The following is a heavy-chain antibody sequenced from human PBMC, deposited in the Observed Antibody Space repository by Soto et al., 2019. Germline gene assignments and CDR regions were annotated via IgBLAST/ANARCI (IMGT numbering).Heavy chain of an antibody. CDR2: IKQDGSER. CDR3: TRTISALPRDDY. D-gene: IGHD6-13*01. CDR1: GFTFNRYW. Sequence: EVQLVESGGGLVQPGGSLRLSCAASGFTFNRYWMGWVRQAPGQGPEWLANIKQDGSERYYVDSVKGRFTISRDNVKNSVYLQMNRLRAEDTAVYYCTRTISALPRDDYCDQGTLFTVSS. J-gene: IGHJ4*02. V-gene: IGHV3-7*01.